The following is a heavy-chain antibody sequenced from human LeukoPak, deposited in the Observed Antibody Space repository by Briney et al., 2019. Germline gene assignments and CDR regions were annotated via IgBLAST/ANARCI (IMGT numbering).Heavy chain of an antibody. V-gene: IGHV3-11*04. CDR1: GFTFSDYY. CDR3: ARAYCGGDCYSHYYYYMDV. D-gene: IGHD2-21*02. Sequence: PGGSLRLSCAASGFTFSDYYMSWIRQAPGKGLEWISYISSTGSNIYYADSVKGRFTISRDNAKNSLYLQVNSLRAEDTAVYYCARAYCGGDCYSHYYYYMDVWGKGTTVTVSS. J-gene: IGHJ6*03. CDR2: ISSTGSNI.